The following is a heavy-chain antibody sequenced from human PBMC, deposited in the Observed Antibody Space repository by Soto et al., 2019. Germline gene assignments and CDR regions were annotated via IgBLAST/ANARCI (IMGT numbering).Heavy chain of an antibody. J-gene: IGHJ5*02. V-gene: IGHV4-59*01. Sequence: QVQLQESGPGLVKPSETLSLTCTVSGGSISSYYWSWIRQPPGKGLEWIGYIHYSGSTKYNPSLKGRVTISVDTSKNQFSLKLSSVTAADTAVYYCARDRGGVASNRFDPWGQGTLVTVSS. CDR1: GGSISSYY. D-gene: IGHD3-10*01. CDR2: IHYSGST. CDR3: ARDRGGVASNRFDP.